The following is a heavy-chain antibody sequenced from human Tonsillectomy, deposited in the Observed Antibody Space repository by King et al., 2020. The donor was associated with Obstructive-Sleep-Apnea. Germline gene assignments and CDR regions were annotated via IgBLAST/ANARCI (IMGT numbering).Heavy chain of an antibody. V-gene: IGHV4-39*07. CDR2: FYYSGST. CDR1: GDSISSSSCY. CDR3: ARVPSYDSSGSAFDY. Sequence: QLQESGPGLVKPSETLSLTCTVSGDSISSSSCYWGCMRPPPGKGLECIGIFYYSGSTYYNPSLKRRFTISEDTAKNQFSLQRSSVTAAATAGYNCARVPSYDSSGSAFDYWGQGTLVTVSS. J-gene: IGHJ4*02. D-gene: IGHD3-22*01.